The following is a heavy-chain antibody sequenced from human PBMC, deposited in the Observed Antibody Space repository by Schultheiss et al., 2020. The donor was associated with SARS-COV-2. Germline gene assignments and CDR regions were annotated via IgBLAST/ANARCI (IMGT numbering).Heavy chain of an antibody. D-gene: IGHD6-19*01. CDR3: ARRPLTSAWPFQH. CDR1: SYNFNRNV. V-gene: IGHV1-2*02. Sequence: ASVKVSCKASSYNFNRNVIRWVRQAPGQGLEWVGWIDPDNGGTKSPQKFQGRVTLTSDRSSTTAYLELSGLRSDDTAVYYCARRPLTSAWPFQHWGQGTLVTVSS. J-gene: IGHJ1*01. CDR2: IDPDNGGT.